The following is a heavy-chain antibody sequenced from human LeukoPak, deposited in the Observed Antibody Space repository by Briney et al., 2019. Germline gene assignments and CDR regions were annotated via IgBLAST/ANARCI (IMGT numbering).Heavy chain of an antibody. D-gene: IGHD6-6*01. Sequence: GSSVKVSCKASGGTFSSYAISWVRQAPGQGLEWMGWINPNSGGTNYAQKFQGRVTMTRDTSISTAYMELSRLRSDDTAVYYCARDTRRYSSSYYTWGQGTLVTVSS. CDR2: INPNSGGT. CDR3: ARDTRRYSSSYYT. CDR1: GGTFSSYA. V-gene: IGHV1-2*02. J-gene: IGHJ4*02.